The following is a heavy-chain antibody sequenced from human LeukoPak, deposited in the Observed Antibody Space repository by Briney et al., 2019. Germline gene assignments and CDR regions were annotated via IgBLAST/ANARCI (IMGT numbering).Heavy chain of an antibody. Sequence: PSETLSLTCTVSGGSISSGSYYWSWIRQPAGKGLEWIGRICTSGSTNYNPSLKSRVTISVDTSKNQFSLKLSSVTAADTAVYYCARGRYYGSGSSMYYFDYWGQGTLVTVSS. CDR3: ARGRYYGSGSSMYYFDY. V-gene: IGHV4-61*02. CDR1: GGSISSGSYY. J-gene: IGHJ4*02. D-gene: IGHD3-10*01. CDR2: ICTSGST.